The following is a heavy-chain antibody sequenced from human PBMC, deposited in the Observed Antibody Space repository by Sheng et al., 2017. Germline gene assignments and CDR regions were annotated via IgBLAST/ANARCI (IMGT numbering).Heavy chain of an antibody. D-gene: IGHD3-16*01. Sequence: QLQLQESGPGLVKPSETLSLTFTVSGGSISSSSYYWGWIRQPPGKGLEWIGSIYYSGSTYYNPSLKSRVTISVDTSKNQFSLKLSSVTAADTAVYYCAKTYYDYIWGSYTFDYWGQGTLVTVSS. CDR2: IYYSGST. CDR3: AKTYYDYIWGSYTFDY. CDR1: GGSISSSSYY. V-gene: IGHV4-39*07. J-gene: IGHJ4*02.